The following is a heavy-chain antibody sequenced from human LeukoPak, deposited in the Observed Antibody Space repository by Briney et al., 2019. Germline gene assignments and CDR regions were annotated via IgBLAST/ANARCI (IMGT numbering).Heavy chain of an antibody. D-gene: IGHD3-10*01. CDR2: IYSGGST. J-gene: IGHJ6*02. V-gene: IGHV3-66*01. CDR1: GFTVSSNY. CDR3: AREGSYGSGSYSYYYYCYGMDV. Sequence: GGSLRLSCAASGFTVSSNYMSWVRQAPGKGLEWVSVIYSGGSTYYADSVKGRFTISRDNSKNTLYLQMNSLRAEDTAVYYCAREGSYGSGSYSYYYYCYGMDVWGQGTTVTVSS.